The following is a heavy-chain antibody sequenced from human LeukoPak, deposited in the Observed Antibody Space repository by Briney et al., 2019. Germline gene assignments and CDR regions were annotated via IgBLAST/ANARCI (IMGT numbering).Heavy chain of an antibody. D-gene: IGHD5-12*01. CDR2: ISYDGSSK. J-gene: IGHJ4*02. V-gene: IGHV3-30*18. CDR1: GFTFSTYE. Sequence: GGSLRLSCAASGFTFSTYEINWVRQAPGKGLDWVASISYDGSSKKYVDSVKGRFTISRDNSKRTLYLQMNSLRSEDTAVYYCAKERLRFFDFWGQGTLVTVSS. CDR3: AKERLRFFDF.